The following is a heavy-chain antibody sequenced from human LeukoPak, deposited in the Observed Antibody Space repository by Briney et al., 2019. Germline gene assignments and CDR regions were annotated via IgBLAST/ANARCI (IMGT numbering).Heavy chain of an antibody. D-gene: IGHD3-16*02. CDR3: ARAVSDDYVWGSYRWFDY. CDR2: ISAYNGNT. CDR1: GYTFTSYG. Sequence: ASVKVSCKASGYTFTSYGISWVRQAPGQGLEWVGWISAYNGNTNYAQKLQARVTMTTDTSTSTAYMELRSLRSDDTAVYYCARAVSDDYVWGSYRWFDYWGQGTLVTVSA. J-gene: IGHJ4*02. V-gene: IGHV1-18*01.